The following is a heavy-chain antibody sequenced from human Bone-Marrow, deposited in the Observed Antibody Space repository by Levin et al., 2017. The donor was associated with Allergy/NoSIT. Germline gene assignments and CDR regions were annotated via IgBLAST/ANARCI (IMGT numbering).Heavy chain of an antibody. CDR2: ISAYNGNT. CDR1: GYTFTSYG. J-gene: IGHJ6*02. D-gene: IGHD6-13*01. V-gene: IGHV1-18*01. Sequence: ASVKVSCKASGYTFTSYGISWVRQAPGQGLEWMGWISAYNGNTNYAQKLQGRVTMTTDTSTSTAYMELRSLRSDDTAVYYCARDPLPIAAAGPYYDGMDVWGQGTTVTVSS. CDR3: ARDPLPIAAAGPYYDGMDV.